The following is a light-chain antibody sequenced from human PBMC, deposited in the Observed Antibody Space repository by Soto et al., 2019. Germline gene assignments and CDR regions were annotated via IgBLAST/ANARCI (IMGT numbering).Light chain of an antibody. V-gene: IGKV3-15*01. CDR1: QSVGSS. J-gene: IGKJ1*01. CDR2: TAS. CDR3: QQYNKWPQT. Sequence: EIVLTQCPATLSLYPGARATLSCRASQSVGSSLAWYQQKPGQAPRLLIYTASTRATGIPAKFSASGSGTEFTLTISSLQSEDFAVYYCQQYNKWPQTFGQGTKVDI.